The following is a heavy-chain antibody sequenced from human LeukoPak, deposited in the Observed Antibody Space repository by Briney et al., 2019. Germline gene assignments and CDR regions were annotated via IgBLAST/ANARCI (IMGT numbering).Heavy chain of an antibody. CDR1: GFTFSSYA. J-gene: IGHJ4*02. D-gene: IGHD3-16*02. Sequence: PGGSLRLSCAASGFTFSSYAMSWVRQAPGKGLEWVSDISGSGGSTYYADSVKGRFTISRDNSKNTLYLQMNSLRAEDTAVYYCAKDSYDYVWGSYRPLAAYYFDYWGQGTLVTVSS. V-gene: IGHV3-23*01. CDR2: ISGSGGST. CDR3: AKDSYDYVWGSYRPLAAYYFDY.